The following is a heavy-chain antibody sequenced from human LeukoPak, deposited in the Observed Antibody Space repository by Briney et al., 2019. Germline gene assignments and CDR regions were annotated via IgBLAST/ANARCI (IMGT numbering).Heavy chain of an antibody. CDR1: GVSISSYY. J-gene: IGHJ4*02. CDR3: ARGYYYDASGYYRSFDY. D-gene: IGHD3-22*01. Sequence: SETLSLTCTVSGVSISSYYWTWIRQPPGKGLEWIGYIYDSGSTNYNPSLKSRVTISVDTSKNQFSLKLSSVTAADTAVYYCARGYYYDASGYYRSFDYWGQGTLVTVSS. V-gene: IGHV4-59*01. CDR2: IYDSGST.